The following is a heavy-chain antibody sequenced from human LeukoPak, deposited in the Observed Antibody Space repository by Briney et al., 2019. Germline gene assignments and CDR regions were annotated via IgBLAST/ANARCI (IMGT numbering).Heavy chain of an antibody. CDR2: INHSGST. CDR1: GGSFSGYY. CDR3: ARVVTRYSNWFDP. V-gene: IGHV4-34*01. J-gene: IGHJ5*02. Sequence: SETLSLTCAVYGGSFSGYYWSWIRQPPGKGLEWIGKINHSGSTNYNPSLKSRVTISVDTSKNQFSLKLSSVTAADTAVYYCARVVTRYSNWFDPWGQGTLVTVSS. D-gene: IGHD4-11*01.